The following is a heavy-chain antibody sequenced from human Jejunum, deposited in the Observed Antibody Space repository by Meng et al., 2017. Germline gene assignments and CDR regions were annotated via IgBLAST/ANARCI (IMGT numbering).Heavy chain of an antibody. V-gene: IGHV1-2*06. Sequence: HVQLVPSGAAVKKPRASGKVAFKTSGDTFIGYYMHWVRQAPGQGLEWMGRINPDNGVTNSAQRFQGRVTMTRDTSITTAYMELNRLTSGDTAFYYCARGGRDDYNVPHYWGQGTLVTVSS. D-gene: IGHD5-24*01. J-gene: IGHJ4*02. CDR1: GDTFIGYY. CDR3: ARGGRDDYNVPHY. CDR2: INPDNGVT.